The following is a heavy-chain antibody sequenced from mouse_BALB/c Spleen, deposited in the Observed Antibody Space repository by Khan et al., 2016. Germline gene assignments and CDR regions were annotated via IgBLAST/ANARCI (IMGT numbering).Heavy chain of an antibody. J-gene: IGHJ2*01. CDR2: IFPGDGDT. CDR1: GFAFSIHW. Sequence: QVQLQQSGADLVRPRSSVKISCKASGFAFSIHWMNWVKQRPGQGLEWIGQIFPGDGDTDYNGKFKGKATLTADESSSTAYMQLSNLTSEDSAVYFCARGGGRGFDYWGQGTTLTVSS. CDR3: ARGGGRGFDY. D-gene: IGHD1-1*02. V-gene: IGHV1-80*01.